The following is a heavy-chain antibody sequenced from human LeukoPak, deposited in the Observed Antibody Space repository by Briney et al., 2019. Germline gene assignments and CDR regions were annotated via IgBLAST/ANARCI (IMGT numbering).Heavy chain of an antibody. Sequence: GGSLRLSCVFSGFTFSNYWMKWVRQAPGKRLEWVASINEDGSGKYSMDSVKDRVTISRDNAKNSLDLQINSLTVEDTAIYYCVRDDGDVWGKGTTVTVSS. CDR3: VRDDGDV. CDR1: GFTFSNYW. V-gene: IGHV3-7*01. J-gene: IGHJ6*04. CDR2: INEDGSGK.